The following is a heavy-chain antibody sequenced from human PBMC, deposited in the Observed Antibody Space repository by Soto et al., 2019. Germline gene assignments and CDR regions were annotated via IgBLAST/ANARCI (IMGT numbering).Heavy chain of an antibody. CDR1: GGSTSGKY. J-gene: IGHJ2*01. CDR2: IYSSGRT. Sequence: QVHLQESGPGVVKASETLSLTCSLSGGSTSGKYWSWIRQSAGKGLEWIGRIYSSGRTHYNPSLASRVSMSVAQNSFSLRLTSVTAADAAIYYCARDFDVNTALHYWYFDLWGRGTQVSVAS. D-gene: IGHD3-9*01. CDR3: ARDFDVNTALHYWYFDL. V-gene: IGHV4-4*07.